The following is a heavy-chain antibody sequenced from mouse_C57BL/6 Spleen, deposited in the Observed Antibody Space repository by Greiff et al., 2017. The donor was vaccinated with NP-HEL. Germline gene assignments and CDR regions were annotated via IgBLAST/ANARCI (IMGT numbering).Heavy chain of an antibody. CDR1: GFTFSDYG. Sequence: EVQVVESGGGLVKPGGSLKLSCAASGFTFSDYGMHWVRQAPEKGLEWVAYISSGSSTIYYADTVKGRFPISRDNAKNTLFLQMTSLRSEDTAMYYCARVYYYGSSYSFAYWGQGTLVTVSA. J-gene: IGHJ3*01. CDR2: ISSGSSTI. D-gene: IGHD1-1*01. CDR3: ARVYYYGSSYSFAY. V-gene: IGHV5-17*01.